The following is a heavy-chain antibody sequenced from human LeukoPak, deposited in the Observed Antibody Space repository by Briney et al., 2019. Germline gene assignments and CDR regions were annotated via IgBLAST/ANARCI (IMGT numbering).Heavy chain of an antibody. V-gene: IGHV4-31*03. CDR3: ARVVAARLPHIDY. CDR1: NGSISSVGYY. J-gene: IGHJ4*02. CDR2: IYYSGST. D-gene: IGHD6-6*01. Sequence: SQTLSLTCTVSNGSISSVGYYWSWIRQNPGKGLEFIGYIYYSGSTYYNPSLKSRVTISVDTSKNQFSLKLSSVTAADTAVYYCARVVAARLPHIDYWGQGTLVTVSS.